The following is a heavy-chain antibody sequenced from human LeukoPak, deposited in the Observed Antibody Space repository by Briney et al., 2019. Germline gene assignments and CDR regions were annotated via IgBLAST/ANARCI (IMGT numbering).Heavy chain of an antibody. CDR2: IYPGDSDT. CDR3: AITSGYCSSTSCQSHDY. Sequence: GESLKISCKGSGYSFTSYWIGWVRQMPGKGLEWMGIIYPGDSDTRYSPSFQGQVTISADKSIGTAYLQWSSLKASDTAMYYCAITSGYCSSTSCQSHDYWGQGTLVTVSS. CDR1: GYSFTSYW. V-gene: IGHV5-51*01. J-gene: IGHJ4*02. D-gene: IGHD2-2*01.